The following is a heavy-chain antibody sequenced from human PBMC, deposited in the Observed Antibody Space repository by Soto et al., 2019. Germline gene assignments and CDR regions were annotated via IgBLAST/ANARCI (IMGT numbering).Heavy chain of an antibody. CDR1: GGSVSIGDYY. D-gene: IGHD2-15*01. Sequence: QVQLQESGTGLVKPSQTLSLTCTVSGGSVSIGDYYWSWIRQPPGKGLEWIGYIYYSGSTYYNPSLKSRVTISVDTSKNQFSLKLSSVTAADTAVYYCASYCRGSGRSCYSGYWGQGTLVTVSS. V-gene: IGHV4-30-4*01. CDR2: IYYSGST. CDR3: ASYCRGSGRSCYSGY. J-gene: IGHJ4*02.